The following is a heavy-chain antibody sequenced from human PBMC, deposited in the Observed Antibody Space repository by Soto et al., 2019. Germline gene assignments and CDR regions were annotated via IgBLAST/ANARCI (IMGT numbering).Heavy chain of an antibody. D-gene: IGHD1-20*01. Sequence: GASVKVSCKASGYTFTSYYMHWVRQAPGQGLEWMGIINPSGGSTSYAQKFQGRVTMTRDTSTSTVYMELSSLRSEDTAVYYCAINITGDFGFAYWGQGTLVTVSS. CDR3: AINITGDFGFAY. CDR2: INPSGGST. V-gene: IGHV1-46*01. J-gene: IGHJ4*02. CDR1: GYTFTSYY.